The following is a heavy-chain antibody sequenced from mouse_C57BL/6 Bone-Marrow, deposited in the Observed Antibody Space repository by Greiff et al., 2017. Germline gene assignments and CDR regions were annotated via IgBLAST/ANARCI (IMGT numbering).Heavy chain of an antibody. CDR2: IDPNSGGT. V-gene: IGHV1-72*01. J-gene: IGHJ2*01. Sequence: VQLKQSGAELVKPGASVKLSCKASGYTFTSYWMPWVKQRPGRGLEWIGRIDPNSGGTKYNEKFKSKATLTVDTPSTTAYMQLSSLTSEDSAVYCGGRDWVFDYWGQGTTLTVSA. CDR1: GYTFTSYW. D-gene: IGHD4-1*01. CDR3: GRDWVFDY.